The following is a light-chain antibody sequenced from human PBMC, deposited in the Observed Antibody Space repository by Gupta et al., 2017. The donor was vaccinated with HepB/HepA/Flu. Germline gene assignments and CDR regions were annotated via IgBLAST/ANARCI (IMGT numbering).Light chain of an antibody. J-gene: IGKJ3*01. CDR2: GAS. CDR1: QSVKSTE. V-gene: IGKV3-20*01. Sequence: ESVLTQSPGTLSLSPGERATLSCRVSQSVKSTELAWYQQKPGQAPRLLIYGASNRATGIPDRFSGSGSGTDFTLTIGRLEPEDFAVYYCQQYGSPFTFGPGTKVDI. CDR3: QQYGSPFT.